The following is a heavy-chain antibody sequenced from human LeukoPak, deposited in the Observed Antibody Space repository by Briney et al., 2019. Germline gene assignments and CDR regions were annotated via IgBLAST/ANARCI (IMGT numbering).Heavy chain of an antibody. Sequence: PSETLSLTCSVSDVSISNNGRYWAWIRQSPGKGLEWIGSAYHTGATNYNPSLESRVSMSVDTSKNQFSLRLTSATAADTAVYYCARAGFALAPHRGTPFDYWGQGTLVTVSS. CDR3: ARAGFALAPHRGTPFDY. J-gene: IGHJ4*02. CDR1: DVSISNNGRY. V-gene: IGHV4-39*07. CDR2: AYHTGAT. D-gene: IGHD6-6*01.